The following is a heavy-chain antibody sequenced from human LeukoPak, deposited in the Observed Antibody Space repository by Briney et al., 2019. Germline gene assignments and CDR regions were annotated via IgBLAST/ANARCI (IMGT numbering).Heavy chain of an antibody. Sequence: SETLSLTCTVSGYSISSGYYWGWIRQPPGKGLEWIGSIYHSGSTYYNPSLKSRVTISVDTSKNQFSLKLSSVTAADTAVYYCARGGYYGSGKFYSWGQGTLVTVSS. CDR3: ARGGYYGSGKFYS. V-gene: IGHV4-38-2*02. CDR1: GYSISSGYY. CDR2: IYHSGST. J-gene: IGHJ4*02. D-gene: IGHD3-10*01.